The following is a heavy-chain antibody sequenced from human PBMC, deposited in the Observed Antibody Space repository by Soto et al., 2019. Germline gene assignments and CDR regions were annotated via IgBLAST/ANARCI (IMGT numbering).Heavy chain of an antibody. Sequence: QVQLVESGGGVVQPGRSLRLSCAASGFTFSSYGMHWVRQAPGKGLEWVAVIGYDGSNKYYADSVKGRFTISRDNSKNTLYLQMNSLRAEDTAVYYCAGRKGRIAVAGTWEYWGQGTLVTVSS. CDR3: AGRKGRIAVAGTWEY. J-gene: IGHJ4*02. D-gene: IGHD6-19*01. CDR1: GFTFSSYG. CDR2: IGYDGSNK. V-gene: IGHV3-33*01.